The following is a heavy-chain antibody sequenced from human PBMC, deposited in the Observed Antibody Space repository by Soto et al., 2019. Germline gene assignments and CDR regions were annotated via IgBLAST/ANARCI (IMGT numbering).Heavy chain of an antibody. Sequence: KTSETLSLTCAVYGGSFSGYYWSWIRQPPGKGLEWIGEINHSGSTNYNPSLKSRVTISVDTSKNQFSLKLSSVTAADTAVYYCARVLLWFGELLDHWFDPWGQGTLVTVSS. V-gene: IGHV4-34*01. CDR1: GGSFSGYY. J-gene: IGHJ5*02. D-gene: IGHD3-10*01. CDR3: ARVLLWFGELLDHWFDP. CDR2: INHSGST.